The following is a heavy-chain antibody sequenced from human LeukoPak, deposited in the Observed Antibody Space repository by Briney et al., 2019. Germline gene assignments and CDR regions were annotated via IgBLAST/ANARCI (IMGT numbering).Heavy chain of an antibody. V-gene: IGHV3-21*01. CDR1: GFTFSSYT. D-gene: IGHD6-13*01. CDR3: AREWEQQLATGYFDF. Sequence: PGGSLRLSCAASGFTFSSYTMNWVRQAPGKGLEWVSSISSGTSFIYYADSVKGRFTISRDNAKNSLYLQMNGLRAEDTAVYYCAREWEQQLATGYFDFWGQGTLVTVSS. J-gene: IGHJ4*02. CDR2: ISSGTSFI.